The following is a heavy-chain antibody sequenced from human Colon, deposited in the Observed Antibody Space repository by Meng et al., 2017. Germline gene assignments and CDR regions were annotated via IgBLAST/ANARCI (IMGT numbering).Heavy chain of an antibody. V-gene: IGHV3-23*01. CDR1: GFSFSNFA. CDR3: AIEGVLAGVGTLDY. CDR2: INISGGT. J-gene: IGHJ4*02. D-gene: IGHD6-13*01. Sequence: GGSLRLSCAASGFSFSNFAMNWVRQAPGKGLEWVSVINISGGTTYADSVKGRFTMSRDNSKNTLYLQMTSLRAEDTALYYCAIEGVLAGVGTLDYWGQGTLVTVSS.